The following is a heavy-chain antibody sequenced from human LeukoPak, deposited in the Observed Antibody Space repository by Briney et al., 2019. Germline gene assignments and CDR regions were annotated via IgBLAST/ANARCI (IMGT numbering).Heavy chain of an antibody. CDR1: GGSISSGGYY. CDR3: ASAGYSSSNGYFDY. D-gene: IGHD6-13*01. CDR2: IYHSGST. V-gene: IGHV4-30-2*01. J-gene: IGHJ4*02. Sequence: PSETLSLTCTVSGGSISSGGYYWSWIRQPPGKGLEWIGYIYHSGSTYYNPSLKSRVTISVDRSKNQFSLKRSSVTAADTAVYYCASAGYSSSNGYFDYWGQGTLVTVSS.